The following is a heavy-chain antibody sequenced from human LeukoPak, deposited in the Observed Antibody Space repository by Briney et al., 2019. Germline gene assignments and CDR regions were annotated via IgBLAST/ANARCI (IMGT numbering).Heavy chain of an antibody. CDR2: IYYSGST. V-gene: IGHV4-4*02. J-gene: IGHJ4*02. CDR1: GGSISSSNW. Sequence: PSGTLSLTCAVSGGSISSSNWWSWVRQPPGKGLEWIGYIYYSGSTNYNPSLKSRVTISVDTSKNQFSLKLSSVTAADTAVYYCAREVWDYDSGSYYHYFDYWGQGTLVTVSS. D-gene: IGHD3-10*01. CDR3: AREVWDYDSGSYYHYFDY.